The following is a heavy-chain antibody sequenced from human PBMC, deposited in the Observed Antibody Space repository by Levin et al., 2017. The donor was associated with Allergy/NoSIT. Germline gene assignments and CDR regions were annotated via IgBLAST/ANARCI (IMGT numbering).Heavy chain of an antibody. CDR2: IYSGGST. J-gene: IGHJ4*02. D-gene: IGHD3-10*01. V-gene: IGHV3-66*01. CDR3: ARVPYYYGSGSYYITDY. CDR1: GFTVSSNY. Sequence: GGSLRLSCAASGFTVSSNYMSWVRQAPGKGLEWVSVIYSGGSTYYADSVKGRFTISRDNSKNTLYLQMNSLRAEDTAVYYCARVPYYYGSGSYYITDYWGQGTLVTVSS.